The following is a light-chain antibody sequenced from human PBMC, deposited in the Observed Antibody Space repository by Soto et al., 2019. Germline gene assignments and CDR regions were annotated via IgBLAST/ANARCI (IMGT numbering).Light chain of an antibody. CDR2: KAS. Sequence: DIQMTQSPSTLSVSVGDRVTVTCRASQSISSWLAWYQQKPGQPPKLLIYKASTLETGVPSRFKGSEAGTEFTLTINSMQPEDFANYFCQQYNSYPWTFGRGTKVDIK. V-gene: IGKV1-5*03. CDR1: QSISSW. CDR3: QQYNSYPWT. J-gene: IGKJ1*01.